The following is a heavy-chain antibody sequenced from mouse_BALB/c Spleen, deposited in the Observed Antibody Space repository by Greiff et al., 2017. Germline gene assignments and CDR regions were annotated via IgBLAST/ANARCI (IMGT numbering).Heavy chain of an antibody. J-gene: IGHJ3*01. D-gene: IGHD4-1*01. V-gene: IGHV1S137*01. CDR1: GYTFTDYA. CDR3: AREELGKPWFAY. CDR2: ISTYYGDA. Sequence: VQLVESGAELVRPGVSVKISCKGSGYTFTDYAMHWVKQSHAKSLEWIGVISTYYGDASYNQKFKGKATMTVDKSSSTAYMELARLTSEDSAIYYCAREELGKPWFAYWGQGTLVTVSA.